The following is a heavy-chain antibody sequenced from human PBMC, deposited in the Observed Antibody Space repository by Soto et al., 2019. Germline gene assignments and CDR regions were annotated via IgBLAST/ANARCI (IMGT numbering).Heavy chain of an antibody. D-gene: IGHD3-3*01. V-gene: IGHV1-69*13. CDR1: GGTFSSYA. CDR2: IIPIFGTA. CDR3: ASPARNYDFWSGYSFDI. J-gene: IGHJ3*02. Sequence: SVKVSCKASGGTFSSYAISWVRQAPGQGLEWMGGIIPIFGTANYAQKFQGRVTITADESTSTAYMELSSLRSEDTAVYYCASPARNYDFWSGYSFDIWGQGTMVTVSS.